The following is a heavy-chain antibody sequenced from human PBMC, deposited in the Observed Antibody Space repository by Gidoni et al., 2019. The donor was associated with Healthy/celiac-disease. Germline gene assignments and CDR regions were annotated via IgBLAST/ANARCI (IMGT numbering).Heavy chain of an antibody. J-gene: IGHJ6*02. CDR1: GYTFTSYD. CDR2: MNPNSGNT. D-gene: IGHD6-13*01. V-gene: IGHV1-8*01. Sequence: QVQLVQSGAEVKKPGASVKVSCKASGYTFTSYDINWVRQATGQGLEWMGWMNPNSGNTGYAQKFQGRVTMTRNTSISTAYMELSSLRSEDTAVYYCARDKIIAAAGRYDYYGMDVWGQGTTVTVSS. CDR3: ARDKIIAAAGRYDYYGMDV.